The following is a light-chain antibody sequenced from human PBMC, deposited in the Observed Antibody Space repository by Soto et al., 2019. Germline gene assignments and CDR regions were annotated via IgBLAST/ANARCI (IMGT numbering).Light chain of an antibody. CDR2: EDT. CDR3: CSYAGGRTWV. V-gene: IGLV2-23*01. Sequence: QSVLTQTASVSGSPGQSITIACTGTSSDVGSYNLVSWYQQHPGKAPKLIISEDTTRPSGISTRFSGSKSGNTASLTNSGLQDEDEADYYFCSYAGGRTWVFGTGTKLTVL. CDR1: SSDVGSYNL. J-gene: IGLJ1*01.